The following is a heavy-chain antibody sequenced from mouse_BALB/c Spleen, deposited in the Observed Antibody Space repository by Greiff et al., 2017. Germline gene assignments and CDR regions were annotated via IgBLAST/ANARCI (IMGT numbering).Heavy chain of an antibody. CDR2: IWAGGST. CDR1: GFSLTSYG. D-gene: IGHD2-1*01. CDR3: ARGNYGNYGAAMDY. J-gene: IGHJ4*01. Sequence: QVQLKESGPGLVAPSQSLSITCTVSGFSLTSYGVHWVRQPPGKGLEWLGVIWAGGSTNYNSALMSRLSISKDNSKSQVFLKMNSLQTEDTAMYYCARGNYGNYGAAMDYWGQGTSVTVSS. V-gene: IGHV2-9*02.